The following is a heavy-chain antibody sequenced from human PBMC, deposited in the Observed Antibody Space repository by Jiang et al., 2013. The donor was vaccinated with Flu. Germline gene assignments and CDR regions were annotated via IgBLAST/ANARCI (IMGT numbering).Heavy chain of an antibody. CDR3: ARYSSGSAFDI. D-gene: IGHD6-19*01. CDR2: ISGSGGST. J-gene: IGHJ3*02. Sequence: SGFTFSSYAMSWVRQAPGKGLGWVSAISGSGGSTYYADSVKGRFTISRDNSKNTLYLQMNSLRAEDTAVYYCARYSSGSAFDIWGQGTMVTVSS. V-gene: IGHV3-23*01. CDR1: GFTFSSYA.